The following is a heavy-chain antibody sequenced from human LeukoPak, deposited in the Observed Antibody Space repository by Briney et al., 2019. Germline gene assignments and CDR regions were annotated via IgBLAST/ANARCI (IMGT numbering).Heavy chain of an antibody. CDR3: ARGFSSGWLDY. J-gene: IGHJ4*02. CDR2: VNHSGST. D-gene: IGHD6-19*01. Sequence: PSETLSLTCAVYGGSFSGYYWSWIRQPPGKGLEWIGEVNHSGSTNYNPSLKSRVTISVDTSKNQFSLQLNSVTPEDTAVYYCARGFSSGWLDYWGRGTLVTVSS. V-gene: IGHV4-34*01. CDR1: GGSFSGYY.